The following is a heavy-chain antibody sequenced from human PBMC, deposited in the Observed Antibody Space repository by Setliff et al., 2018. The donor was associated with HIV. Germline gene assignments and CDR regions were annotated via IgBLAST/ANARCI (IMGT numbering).Heavy chain of an antibody. Sequence: SETLSLTCTVSGGSIGTSDYHWSWIRQPPGQGLEYIGQISYSGTAYYTPSLKSRLTMSIDTSKNQFSLNLTSVTAADTAVYYCARGFDFWGQGTLVTVS. CDR3: ARGFDF. J-gene: IGHJ4*02. CDR1: GGSIGTSDYH. CDR2: ISYSGTA. V-gene: IGHV4-30-4*01.